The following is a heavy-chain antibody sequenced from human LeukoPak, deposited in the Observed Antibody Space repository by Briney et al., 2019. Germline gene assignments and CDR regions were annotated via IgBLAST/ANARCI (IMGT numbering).Heavy chain of an antibody. Sequence: GGSLRLSCAASGFTFSTYTMNWVRQAPGKGLEWVSYISRSSGTIYYADSVKGRFTISRDNARNSLYLQMNDLSDEDTAVYYCARMSAAISWYFDLWGRGTLVTVSS. CDR1: GFTFSTYT. CDR3: ARMSAAISWYFDL. D-gene: IGHD2-2*01. V-gene: IGHV3-48*02. CDR2: ISRSSGTI. J-gene: IGHJ2*01.